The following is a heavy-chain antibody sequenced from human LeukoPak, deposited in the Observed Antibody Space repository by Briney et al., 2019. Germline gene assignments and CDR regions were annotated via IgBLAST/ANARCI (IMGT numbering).Heavy chain of an antibody. CDR1: GFAFSSYW. Sequence: PGGSLRLSCAASGFAFSSYWMSWVRQAPGKGLEWVANVNQVGSDKYYMDSVKGRFTISRGNAESSLDLQMNSLRAEDTAVYYCARGVFASGWYPDNFDYWGQGTLVTVSS. CDR3: ARGVFASGWYPDNFDY. V-gene: IGHV3-7*01. CDR2: VNQVGSDK. D-gene: IGHD6-19*01. J-gene: IGHJ4*02.